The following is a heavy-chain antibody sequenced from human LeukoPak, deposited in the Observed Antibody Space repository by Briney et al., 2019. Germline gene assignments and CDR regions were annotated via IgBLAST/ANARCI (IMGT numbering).Heavy chain of an antibody. J-gene: IGHJ4*02. D-gene: IGHD3-22*01. Sequence: QTLSLTXAIXGDXVSSNSAAWNWIRQSPSRGLEWLGRTYYKSKWYNDYAVSVKSRMTINPDTSKNQFSLQLNSVTPEDTAVYYCARDPYLYDYYDSSGSFDYWGQGTLVTVSS. V-gene: IGHV6-1*01. CDR3: ARDPYLYDYYDSSGSFDY. CDR2: TYYKSKWYN. CDR1: GDXVSSNSAA.